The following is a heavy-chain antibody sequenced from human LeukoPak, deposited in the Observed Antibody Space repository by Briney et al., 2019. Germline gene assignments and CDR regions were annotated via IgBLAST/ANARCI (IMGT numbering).Heavy chain of an antibody. J-gene: IGHJ3*02. Sequence: PGGSLRLSCAASGFTFSSYGMHWVRQAPGKGLEWVAFIRYDGSNKYYADSVKGRFTISRDNSKNTLYLQMNSLRAEDTAVYYCAKLLVTYYYDSSGYADAFDIWGQGTMVTVSS. V-gene: IGHV3-30*02. CDR3: AKLLVTYYYDSSGYADAFDI. CDR1: GFTFSSYG. CDR2: IRYDGSNK. D-gene: IGHD3-22*01.